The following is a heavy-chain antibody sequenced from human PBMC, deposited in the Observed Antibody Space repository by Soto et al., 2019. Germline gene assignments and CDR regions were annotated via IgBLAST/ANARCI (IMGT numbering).Heavy chain of an antibody. J-gene: IGHJ4*02. CDR3: AREKAVGYYDSSGDYDY. V-gene: IGHV3-21*01. D-gene: IGHD3-22*01. CDR1: GFTFSSYS. Sequence: EVQLVESGGGLVKPGGSLRLSCAASGFTFSSYSMNWVRQAPGKGLEWVSSISSSSRYIYYADSVAGRFTISRDNAKNSLYLQMNSLRAEDTAVYYCAREKAVGYYDSSGDYDYWGQGTRVTVSS. CDR2: ISSSSRYI.